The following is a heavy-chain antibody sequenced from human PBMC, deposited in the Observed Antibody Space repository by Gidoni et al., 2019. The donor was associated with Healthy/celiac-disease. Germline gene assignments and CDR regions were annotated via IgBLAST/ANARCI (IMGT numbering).Heavy chain of an antibody. CDR3: ARAQITMVRGVKNWFDP. CDR2: IYYSGST. J-gene: IGHJ5*02. V-gene: IGHV4-39*07. Sequence: QLQLPESGPGLVKPSETLSLTCTVPGCSISSSSYYWGGIRQPPGKGLVWVGSIYYSGSTYYNPTLKSRVTISVDTSKNQFSLKLSSVTAADTAVYYCARAQITMVRGVKNWFDPWGQGTLVTVSS. D-gene: IGHD3-10*01. CDR1: GCSISSSSYY.